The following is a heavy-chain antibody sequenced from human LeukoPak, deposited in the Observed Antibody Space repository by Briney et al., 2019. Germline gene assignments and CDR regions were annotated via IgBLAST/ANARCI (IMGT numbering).Heavy chain of an antibody. Sequence: SETLSLTCAVSGGSLSGYYCNWIRQTPGKGLEWIGEINHSGTTNFDPSLRGRVAISVDRSNNQCSLRLTSVTAADTAVYYCARDPCSSISCPLRYWGQGTQVTVSS. J-gene: IGHJ4*02. CDR2: INHSGTT. D-gene: IGHD6-13*01. CDR3: ARDPCSSISCPLRY. CDR1: GGSLSGYY. V-gene: IGHV4-34*01.